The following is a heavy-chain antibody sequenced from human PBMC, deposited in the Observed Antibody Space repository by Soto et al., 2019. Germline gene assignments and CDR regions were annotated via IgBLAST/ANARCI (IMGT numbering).Heavy chain of an antibody. Sequence: PGGSLRLSCAASGFTFSSYAMHWVRQAPGKGLEWVAVISYDGSNKYYADSVKGRFTISRDNSKNTLYLQMNSLRAEDTAVYYCARSGGSGSYYNFDYWGQGTLVTVSS. J-gene: IGHJ4*02. CDR1: GFTFSSYA. CDR3: ARSGGSGSYYNFDY. V-gene: IGHV3-30-3*01. D-gene: IGHD3-10*01. CDR2: ISYDGSNK.